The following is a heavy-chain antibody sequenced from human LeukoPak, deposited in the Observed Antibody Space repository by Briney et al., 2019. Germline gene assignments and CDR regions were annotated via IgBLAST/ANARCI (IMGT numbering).Heavy chain of an antibody. D-gene: IGHD2-2*01. CDR3: ARGLGIVVVPAASAFDY. CDR2: IYHSGST. V-gene: IGHV4-4*02. J-gene: IGHJ4*02. CDR1: GGSISSSNW. Sequence: SETLSLTCAVSGGSISSSNWWSWVRQPPGKGLEWIGEIYHSGSTNYNPSLKSRVTISIDTSKNQFSLKLSSVTAADTAVYYCARGLGIVVVPAASAFDYWGQGTLVTVSS.